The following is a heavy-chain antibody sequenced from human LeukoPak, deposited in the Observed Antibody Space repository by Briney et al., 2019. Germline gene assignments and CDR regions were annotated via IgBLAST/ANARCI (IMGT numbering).Heavy chain of an antibody. CDR2: IYYSGST. CDR3: ARGNTAVVPGYYYYGMDV. CDR1: GGSISSYY. Sequence: KPSETLSLTCTVSGGSISSYYWSWIRQPPGKGLEWIGYIYYSGSTNYNPSLKSRVTISVDTSKNQFSLKLSSVTAADTAVYYCARGNTAVVPGYYYYGMDVWGQGTTVTVSS. J-gene: IGHJ6*02. D-gene: IGHD5-18*01. V-gene: IGHV4-59*01.